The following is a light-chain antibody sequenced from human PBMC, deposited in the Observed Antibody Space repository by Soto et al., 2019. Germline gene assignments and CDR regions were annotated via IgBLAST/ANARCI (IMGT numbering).Light chain of an antibody. CDR2: ESS. CDR1: QGISTL. CDR3: QHFKSFPIT. J-gene: IGKJ5*01. V-gene: IGKV1-13*02. Sequence: AIQLTQSPSSLSASVGDRVTITCRASQGISTLLAWYQQKPGKAPKVLIYESSLLQSGVPSRFSGSGSGTDFTLTISILQHQHFATYYCQHFKSFPITFGQGTRLEIK.